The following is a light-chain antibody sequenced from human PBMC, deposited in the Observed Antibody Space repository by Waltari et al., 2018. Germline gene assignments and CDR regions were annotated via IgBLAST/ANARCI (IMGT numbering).Light chain of an antibody. V-gene: IGLV6-57*03. Sequence: NFMLTQPHSVSESPGKTVTISCTRSSRSIASNYVQWYQQRPGSAPTTVIYEDNQRPSGVPDRFSGSIDSSSNSASLTISGLKTEDEADYYCQSYDSSMGVFGGGTKLTVL. J-gene: IGLJ2*01. CDR1: SRSIASNY. CDR3: QSYDSSMGV. CDR2: EDN.